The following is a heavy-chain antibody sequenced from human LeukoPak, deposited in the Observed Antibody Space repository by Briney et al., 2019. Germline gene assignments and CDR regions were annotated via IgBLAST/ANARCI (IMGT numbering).Heavy chain of an antibody. V-gene: IGHV1-69*13. Sequence: GASVKVSCKASGGTFSSYAISWVRQAPGQGLEWMGGIIPIFGTANYAQKFQGRVTITADESTSTAYMELSSLRSEDTAVYYCASPHYGGNSFDYWGQGTLVTVSS. CDR2: IIPIFGTA. CDR1: GGTFSSYA. D-gene: IGHD4-23*01. CDR3: ASPHYGGNSFDY. J-gene: IGHJ4*02.